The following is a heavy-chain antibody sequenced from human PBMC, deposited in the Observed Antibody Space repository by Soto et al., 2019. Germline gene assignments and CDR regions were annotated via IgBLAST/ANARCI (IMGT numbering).Heavy chain of an antibody. CDR1: GGSFSGGSYY. CDR3: ARDIRGYRRAFDY. CDR2: IYYSGST. Sequence: XTLSLTCTVSGGSFSGGSYYWTWIRQPQGKGLEWIGYIYYSGSTTYNPSLKSRVTISIDTSKNQFSLKLTSATAADTAVYYCARDIRGYRRAFDYWGQGALVTVSS. D-gene: IGHD5-18*01. V-gene: IGHV4-61*01. J-gene: IGHJ4*02.